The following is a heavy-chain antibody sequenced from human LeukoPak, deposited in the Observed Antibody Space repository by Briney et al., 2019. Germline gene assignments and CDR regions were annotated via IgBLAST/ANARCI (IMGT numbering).Heavy chain of an antibody. CDR2: IYGSGST. V-gene: IGHV4-4*07. Sequence: SETLSLTCTVSGGSIRSYWSWIRQPAGKGLEWIGRIYGSGSTDYNPSLKSRVTMSIDTSKNQFSLKLSSVTAADTAVYYCARDRGGSSGYYSVYFDYWGQGTLVTVSS. D-gene: IGHD3-22*01. J-gene: IGHJ4*02. CDR3: ARDRGGSSGYYSVYFDY. CDR1: GGSIRSY.